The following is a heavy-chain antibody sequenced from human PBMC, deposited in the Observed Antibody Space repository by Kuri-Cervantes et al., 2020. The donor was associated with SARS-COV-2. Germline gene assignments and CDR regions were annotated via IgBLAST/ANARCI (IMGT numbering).Heavy chain of an antibody. V-gene: IGHV1-2*06. Sequence: ASVKVSCKASGYTFTGYYMHWVRQAPGQGLECMGRINPNSGGTNYAQKFQGRVTMTRDTSISTAYMELSRLRSDDTAVYYCARDPGGLDAFDIWGQGTMVTVSS. J-gene: IGHJ3*02. D-gene: IGHD4-23*01. CDR1: GYTFTGYY. CDR2: INPNSGGT. CDR3: ARDPGGLDAFDI.